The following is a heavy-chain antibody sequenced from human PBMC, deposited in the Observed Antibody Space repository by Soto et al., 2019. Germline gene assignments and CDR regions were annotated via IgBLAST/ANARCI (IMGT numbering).Heavy chain of an antibody. J-gene: IGHJ3*02. D-gene: IGHD3-3*01. CDR3: ARPSGYYDFWSGYYTDDAFDI. CDR2: INPNSDDR. CDR1: GYTLTAYY. Sequence: GASVKVSCKASGYTLTAYYMHWVRQAPGQGLEWMGWINPNSDDRKYAQKLQGRVTMTTDTSTSTAYMELRSLRSDDTAVYYCARPSGYYDFWSGYYTDDAFDIWGQGTMVTVSS. V-gene: IGHV1-2*02.